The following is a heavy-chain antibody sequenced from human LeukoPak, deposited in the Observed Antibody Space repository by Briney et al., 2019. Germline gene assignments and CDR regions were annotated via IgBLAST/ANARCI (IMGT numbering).Heavy chain of an antibody. CDR3: ARGGYDYVWGSYRRWFDP. CDR2: IYYSGST. J-gene: IGHJ5*02. V-gene: IGHV4-59*01. CDR1: GGSISSYY. Sequence: SETLTFTCTVPGGSISSYYWSWIRQPPGKGLEWIGYIYYSGSTNYNPSLKSRVTISVDTSKNQFSLKLSSVTAADTAVYYCARGGYDYVWGSYRRWFDPWGQGTLVTVSS. D-gene: IGHD3-16*02.